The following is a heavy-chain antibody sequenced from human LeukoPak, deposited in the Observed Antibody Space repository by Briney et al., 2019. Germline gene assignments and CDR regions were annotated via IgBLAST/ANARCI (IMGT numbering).Heavy chain of an antibody. CDR2: ISPSGGST. D-gene: IGHD3-22*01. CDR3: ARGGQTYYDSSGYYPYYYYMDV. V-gene: IGHV1-46*01. J-gene: IGHJ6*03. CDR1: GYTFTSYY. Sequence: ASVKVSCKASGYTFTSYYMHWVRQAPGQGLEWMGIISPSGGSTSYAQKFQGRVTMTRDMSTSTVYMELSSLRSEDTAVYYCARGGQTYYDSSGYYPYYYYMDVWGKGTTVTVSS.